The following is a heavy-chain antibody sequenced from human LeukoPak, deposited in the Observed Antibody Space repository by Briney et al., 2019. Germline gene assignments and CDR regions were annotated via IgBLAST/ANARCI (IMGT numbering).Heavy chain of an antibody. J-gene: IGHJ4*02. V-gene: IGHV3-21*01. Sequence: GGSLRLSCAASGFTFSSYSMNWVRQAPGKGLEWVSSISSSSSYIYYADSVKGRFTISRDNAKNSLYLQMNSLRAEDTAVYYCAREDYGSGSPHNDYWGQGTLVTVSS. CDR1: GFTFSSYS. CDR3: AREDYGSGSPHNDY. CDR2: ISSSSSYI. D-gene: IGHD3-10*01.